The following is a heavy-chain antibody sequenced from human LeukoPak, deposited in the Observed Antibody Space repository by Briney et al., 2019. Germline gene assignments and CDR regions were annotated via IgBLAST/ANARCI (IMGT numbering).Heavy chain of an antibody. D-gene: IGHD2-2*01. CDR2: IYSSSSYI. CDR3: ARMAVVRGGMDV. Sequence: PGGSLRLSCAASGFTFSSYSMNWVRPAPGEGLEWVSYIYSSSSYIYYADLVKGRFTISRDNAKNSLYLQMNSLRAEDTAVYYCARMAVVRGGMDVWGKGTTVTVSS. CDR1: GFTFSSYS. J-gene: IGHJ6*04. V-gene: IGHV3-21*01.